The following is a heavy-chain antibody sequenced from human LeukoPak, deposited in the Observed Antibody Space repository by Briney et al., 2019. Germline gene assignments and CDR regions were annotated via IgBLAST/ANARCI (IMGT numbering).Heavy chain of an antibody. Sequence: ASVKVSCKASGYTFTSYDITWVRQATGQGLEWMGWMNPNSGNTGYAQKLQGRVTMTTDTSTSTAYMELRSLRSDDTAVYYCARKDGDYGNYYYYYMDVWGKGTTVTVSS. V-gene: IGHV1-8*01. CDR3: ARKDGDYGNYYYYYMDV. D-gene: IGHD4-17*01. CDR2: MNPNSGNT. CDR1: GYTFTSYD. J-gene: IGHJ6*03.